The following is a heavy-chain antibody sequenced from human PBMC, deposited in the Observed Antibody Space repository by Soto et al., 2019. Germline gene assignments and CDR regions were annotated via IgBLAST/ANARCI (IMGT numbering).Heavy chain of an antibody. CDR2: IYYSGST. D-gene: IGHD3-3*01. CDR3: ARGGITMNDAFDI. Sequence: LSETLSLTCTVSGGSISSYYWSWIRQPPGKGLEWIGYIYYSGSTNYNPSLKSRVTISVDTSKNQFSLKLSSVTAADTAVYYCARGGITMNDAFDIWGQGTMVTVSS. CDR1: GGSISSYY. J-gene: IGHJ3*02. V-gene: IGHV4-59*01.